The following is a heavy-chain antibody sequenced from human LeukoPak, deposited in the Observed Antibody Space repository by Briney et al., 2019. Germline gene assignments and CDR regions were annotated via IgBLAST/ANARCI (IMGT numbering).Heavy chain of an antibody. V-gene: IGHV4-4*07. Sequence: SETLSLTCTVSGGSISSYYWSWIRQPAGKGLEWIGRIYTSGSTNYNPSLKSRVTMSVDTSKNQFSLKLSSVTAADTAVYYCARDRVDCSSTSCYRGDYYYYMDVWGKGTTVTVSS. CDR2: IYTSGST. CDR3: ARDRVDCSSTSCYRGDYYYYMDV. D-gene: IGHD2-2*02. CDR1: GGSISSYY. J-gene: IGHJ6*03.